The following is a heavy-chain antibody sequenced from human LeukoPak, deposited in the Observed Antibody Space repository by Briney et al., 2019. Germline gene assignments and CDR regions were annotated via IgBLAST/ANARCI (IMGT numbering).Heavy chain of an antibody. CDR2: IYYSGST. CDR1: GFSLTTSGVG. Sequence: ESGPTLVNPTQTLTLTCTFSGFSLTTSGVGVGWIRQPPGKGLEWIGSIYYSGSTYYNPSLKSRVTISVDTSKNQFSLKLSSVTAADTAVYYCARPHRRYSGYGGFDCWGQGTLVTVSS. J-gene: IGHJ4*02. V-gene: IGHV4-39*01. CDR3: ARPHRRYSGYGGFDC. D-gene: IGHD5-12*01.